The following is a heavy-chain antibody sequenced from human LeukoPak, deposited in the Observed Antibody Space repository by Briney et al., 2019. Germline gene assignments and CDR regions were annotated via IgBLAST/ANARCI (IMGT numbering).Heavy chain of an antibody. CDR2: IWYDGSNK. CDR3: AKNGYYYYYYMDV. CDR1: GFTFSSYG. V-gene: IGHV3-33*06. Sequence: GGSLRLSCAASGFTFSSYGMHWVRQAPGKGLEWVAVIWYDGSNKYYADSVKGRFTVSRDNSKNTLYLQMNSLRAEDTAVYYCAKNGYYYYYYMDVWGKGTTVTVSS. J-gene: IGHJ6*03.